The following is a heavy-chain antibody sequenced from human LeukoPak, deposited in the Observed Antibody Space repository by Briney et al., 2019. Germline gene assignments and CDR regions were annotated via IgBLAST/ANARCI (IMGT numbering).Heavy chain of an antibody. D-gene: IGHD5-12*01. Sequence: SETLSLTCTVSGGSISSYYWSWIRQPPGKGLEWIGYIYYSGSTNYNPSLKSRVTISVDTSKNQFSLKLSSVTAADTAVYYCASGQKWLSVGFDYWGQGTLVTVSS. V-gene: IGHV4-59*01. CDR1: GGSISSYY. CDR2: IYYSGST. J-gene: IGHJ4*02. CDR3: ASGQKWLSVGFDY.